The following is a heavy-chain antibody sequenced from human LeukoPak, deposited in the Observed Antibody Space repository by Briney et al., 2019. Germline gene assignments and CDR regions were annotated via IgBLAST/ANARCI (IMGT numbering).Heavy chain of an antibody. CDR2: MFYSGST. Sequence: PSETLSLTCTVSGASISSYYWSWIRQPPGKGLEWIGYMFYSGSTDYNPSLKSRVTISVDTSKNQFSLKLSSVTAADTAVYYCARVKSGVISPNWFDPWGQGTLVTVSS. D-gene: IGHD3-16*02. CDR3: ARVKSGVISPNWFDP. CDR1: GASISSYY. V-gene: IGHV4-59*01. J-gene: IGHJ5*02.